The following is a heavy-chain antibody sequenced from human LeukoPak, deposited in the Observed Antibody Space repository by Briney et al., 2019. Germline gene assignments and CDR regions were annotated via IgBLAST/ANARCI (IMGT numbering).Heavy chain of an antibody. J-gene: IGHJ6*03. Sequence: SETLSLTCAVSGGSISSSNWWSWVRQPPGKGLEWIGEIYHSESTNYNPSLKSRVTISVDKSKNQFSLKLSSVTAADTAVYYCARESIAAAGRYYYYYMDVWGKGTTVTVSS. D-gene: IGHD6-13*01. CDR2: IYHSEST. V-gene: IGHV4-4*02. CDR1: GGSISSSNW. CDR3: ARESIAAAGRYYYYYMDV.